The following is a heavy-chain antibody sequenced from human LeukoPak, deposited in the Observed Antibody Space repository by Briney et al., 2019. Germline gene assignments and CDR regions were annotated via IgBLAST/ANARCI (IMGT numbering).Heavy chain of an antibody. CDR3: ARPRDGYNFAFDM. J-gene: IGHJ3*02. V-gene: IGHV4-4*09. CDR1: GGSINSDT. CDR2: IYTSGGT. D-gene: IGHD5-24*01. Sequence: SSETLSLTCTVSGGSINSDTWSWIRQPPGKGLEWIGYIYTSGGTNYNPSLKSRVSISVDTSKNQFSLKLSSVTAADTAVYYCARPRDGYNFAFDMWGQGTMVTVSS.